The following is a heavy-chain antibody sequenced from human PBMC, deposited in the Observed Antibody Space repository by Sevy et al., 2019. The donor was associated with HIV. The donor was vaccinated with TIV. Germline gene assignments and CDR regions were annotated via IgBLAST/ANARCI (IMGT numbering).Heavy chain of an antibody. V-gene: IGHV2-5*02. CDR1: GLSLNTRGVG. CDR2: IYWDDIT. D-gene: IGHD3-10*01. Sequence: SGPTLVNPTQTLTLTCTLSGLSLNTRGVGVGWIRQPPGKALEWLALIYWDDITYYRPSPKSRLTIPRDTSEVGVLTMTDIDPVDTATYYCTHNGRDSYYRGFVWGQGALVTVSS. CDR3: THNGRDSYYRGFV. J-gene: IGHJ4*02.